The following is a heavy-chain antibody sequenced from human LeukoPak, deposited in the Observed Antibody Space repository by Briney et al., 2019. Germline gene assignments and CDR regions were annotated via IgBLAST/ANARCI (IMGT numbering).Heavy chain of an antibody. J-gene: IGHJ4*02. V-gene: IGHV3-23*01. CDR1: GFTFSSYA. CDR2: ISGSGGST. D-gene: IGHD3-3*01. Sequence: GGPLRLSCAASGFTFSSYAMSWVRQAPGKGLEWVSAISGSGGSTYYADSVKGRFTISRDNSKNTLYLQMNSLRAEDTAVYYCAKTIFRTYYFDYWGQGTLVTVSS. CDR3: AKTIFRTYYFDY.